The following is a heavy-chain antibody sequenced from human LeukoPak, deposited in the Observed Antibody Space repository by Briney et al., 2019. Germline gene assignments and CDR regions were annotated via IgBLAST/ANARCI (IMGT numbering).Heavy chain of an antibody. CDR1: GFTFSSYA. V-gene: IGHV3-30*01. J-gene: IGHJ4*02. CDR2: ISYDGSNK. CDR3: ARDLSSWLFDY. D-gene: IGHD6-13*01. Sequence: GGSLRLSCAASGFTFSSYAMHWVRQAPGKGLEWVAVISYDGSNKYYADSVKGRFTISRDNSKNTLYLQMNSLRAEDTAVYYCARDLSSWLFDYWGQGTLVTVSS.